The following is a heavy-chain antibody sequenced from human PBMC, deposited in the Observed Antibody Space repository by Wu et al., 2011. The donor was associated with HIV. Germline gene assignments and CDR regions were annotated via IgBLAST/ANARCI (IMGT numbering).Heavy chain of an antibody. D-gene: IGHD3-10*01. CDR3: AGSYYNSYYYYGMDV. J-gene: IGHJ6*02. CDR1: GYTFNSYG. Sequence: QVQLVQSGAEVKKPGASVKVSCKASGYTFNSYGFSWVRQAPGQGLEWMGWISAYNGNTNYAQKLQGRVTMTTDTSTSTAYMELRSLRSDDTAVYYCAGSYYNSYYYYGMDVWGQGTTVTVSS. CDR2: ISAYNGNT. V-gene: IGHV1-18*01.